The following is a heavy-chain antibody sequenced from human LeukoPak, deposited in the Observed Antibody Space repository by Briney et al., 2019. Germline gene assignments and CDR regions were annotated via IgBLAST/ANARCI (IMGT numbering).Heavy chain of an antibody. CDR2: IIPIFGTA. J-gene: IGHJ4*02. V-gene: IGHV1-69*05. D-gene: IGHD3-22*01. Sequence: SVKVSCKASGGTFSSYAISWVRQAHGQGLEWMGGIIPIFGTANYAQKFQGRVTITTDESTSTAYMELSSLRSEDTAVYYCAGARVVTPSNFDSWGQGTLVTVSS. CDR1: GGTFSSYA. CDR3: AGARVVTPSNFDS.